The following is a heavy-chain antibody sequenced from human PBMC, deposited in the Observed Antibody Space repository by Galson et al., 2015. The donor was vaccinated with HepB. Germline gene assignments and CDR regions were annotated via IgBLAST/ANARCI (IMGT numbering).Heavy chain of an antibody. CDR3: ARGGYVVVVGANQNNWFDP. CDR2: ISAYNGYT. Sequence: SVKVSCKASGYTFSSYSITWVRQAPGQGLEWMGRISAYNGYTNYAQKFQGRVTMTTDASTSTAYMEVRSLRSDDTAVYYCARGGYVVVVGANQNNWFDPWGQGTLVTVSS. V-gene: IGHV1-18*01. D-gene: IGHD2-15*01. CDR1: GYTFSSYS. J-gene: IGHJ5*02.